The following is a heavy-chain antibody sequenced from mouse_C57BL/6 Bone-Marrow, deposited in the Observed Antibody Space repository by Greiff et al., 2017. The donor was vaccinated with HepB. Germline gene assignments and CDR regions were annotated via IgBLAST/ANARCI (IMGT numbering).Heavy chain of an antibody. CDR3: TRGDHYYGSPYCYFDV. Sequence: EVKLMESGEGLVKPGGSLKLSCAASGFTFSSYAMSWVRQTPEKRLEWVAYISSGGDYIYYAETVKGRYTISRDNARNTLYLQMSSLKSEDTAMYYGTRGDHYYGSPYCYFDVWGTGTTVTVSS. V-gene: IGHV5-9-1*02. CDR2: ISSGGDYI. D-gene: IGHD1-1*01. J-gene: IGHJ1*03. CDR1: GFTFSSYA.